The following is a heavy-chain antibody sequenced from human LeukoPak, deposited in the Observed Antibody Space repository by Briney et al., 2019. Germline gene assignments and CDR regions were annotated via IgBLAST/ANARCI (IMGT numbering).Heavy chain of an antibody. V-gene: IGHV5-51*01. CDR1: GYSFNTYW. CDR2: IYPGDSDT. CDR3: ATGGYCSGGSCYPFFDC. Sequence: GESLKISCKGSGYSFNTYWIGWVRQMPGKGLEWMGIIYPGDSDTRYSPSFEGQVTISADKSISTAYLQWSSLKASDTAMYYCATGGYCSGGSCYPFFDCWGQGTLVTVSS. D-gene: IGHD2-15*01. J-gene: IGHJ4*02.